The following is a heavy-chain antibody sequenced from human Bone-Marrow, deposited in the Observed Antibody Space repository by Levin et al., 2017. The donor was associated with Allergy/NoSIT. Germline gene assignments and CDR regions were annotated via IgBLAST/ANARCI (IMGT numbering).Heavy chain of an antibody. CDR1: GFTFSTYW. CDR3: VRRHYYYDESGHHSLSRGGLPHAFDI. J-gene: IGHJ3*02. D-gene: IGHD3-22*01. Sequence: GGSLRLSCAASGFTFSTYWMSWVRQAPGKGLEWVANIKFDGSEEYYVESLRGRFTISRDNGKNSVYLQMHSLRGEDTAVYYCVRRHYYYDESGHHSLSRGGLPHAFDIWGQGTTVTVSS. CDR2: IKFDGSEE. V-gene: IGHV3-7*01.